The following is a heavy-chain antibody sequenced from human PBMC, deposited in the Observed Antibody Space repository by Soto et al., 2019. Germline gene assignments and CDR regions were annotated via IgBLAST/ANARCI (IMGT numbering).Heavy chain of an antibody. CDR3: ASVNPGNILSYYSGLDV. Sequence: GGSLRLSCAASGFTFDTFARHWVRQTPGKVLEWVALISYDGYNTYYADSGKGRFTISRDNSKNTLYLQMTGLRPDDTGVYDCASVNPGNILSYYSGLDVWGQGTSVTVSS. J-gene: IGHJ6*02. D-gene: IGHD1-1*01. V-gene: IGHV3-30-3*01. CDR1: GFTFDTFA. CDR2: ISYDGYNT.